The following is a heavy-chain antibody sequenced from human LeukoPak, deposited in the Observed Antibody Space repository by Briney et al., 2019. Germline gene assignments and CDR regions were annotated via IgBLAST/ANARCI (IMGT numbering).Heavy chain of an antibody. Sequence: SETLSLTCTVSGGSISSYYWSWIRQPPGKGLEWIGYIYYSGSTNYNPSLKSRVTISVDTSKNQFSLKLSSVIAADTAVYYCARLLYDRSGYYYFDYWGQGTLVTVSS. CDR2: IYYSGST. D-gene: IGHD3-22*01. CDR1: GGSISSYY. V-gene: IGHV4-59*01. J-gene: IGHJ4*02. CDR3: ARLLYDRSGYYYFDY.